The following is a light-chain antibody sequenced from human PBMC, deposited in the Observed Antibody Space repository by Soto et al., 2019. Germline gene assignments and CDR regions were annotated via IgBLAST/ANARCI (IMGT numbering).Light chain of an antibody. Sequence: EIVMTQYPATLSVSPGERDTISCRASQSVSSNLAWYQQKPCQAPRLLIYGVSTRATGIPARFSGSGSGTDFTLTLSSLKSEDFAVYYCHQYNNWTPRRTLGQGTKVEIK. V-gene: IGKV3-15*01. CDR1: QSVSSN. CDR2: GVS. J-gene: IGKJ1*01. CDR3: HQYNNWTPRRT.